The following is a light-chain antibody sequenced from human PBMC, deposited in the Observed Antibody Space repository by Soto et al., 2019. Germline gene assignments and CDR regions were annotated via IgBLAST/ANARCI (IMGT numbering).Light chain of an antibody. CDR2: DAS. CDR3: QQRSNWIT. CDR1: QNVGSS. Sequence: EIVLTQSPATLSLFPGERATLSCRASQNVGSSLAWYQHKPGQAPRLLLYDASNRATGIPARFSGSGSGTDFTLSISSLEPEDFAVYYCQQRSNWITFGQGTRLEIE. V-gene: IGKV3-11*01. J-gene: IGKJ5*01.